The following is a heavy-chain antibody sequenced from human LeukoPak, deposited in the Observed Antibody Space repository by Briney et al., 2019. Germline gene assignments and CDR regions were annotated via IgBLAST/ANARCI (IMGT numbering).Heavy chain of an antibody. V-gene: IGHV3-23*01. J-gene: IGHJ4*02. D-gene: IGHD6-13*01. CDR2: ISGSGGST. CDR1: GFTFSSYA. CDR3: ARDLKQQLVNNPLDY. Sequence: GGSLRLSCAASGFTFSSYAMSWVRQAPGKGLEWVSAISGSGGSTYYADSVKGRFTISRDNSKNTLYLQMNSLRAEDTAVYYCARDLKQQLVNNPLDYWGQGTLVTVSS.